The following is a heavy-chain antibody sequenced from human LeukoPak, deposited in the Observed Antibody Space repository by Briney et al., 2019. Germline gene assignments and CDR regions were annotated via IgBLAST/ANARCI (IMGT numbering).Heavy chain of an antibody. Sequence: SETLSLTCTVSGGSISNYYWNWIRQPPGKGLEWIGNIFYSGSTYYSPSLKSRVTISLDTSRNQFSLKVNSVTAADTAVYYCAKSYGYGLVDLWGQGTMVTVSS. V-gene: IGHV4-59*12. J-gene: IGHJ3*01. D-gene: IGHD5-18*01. CDR3: AKSYGYGLVDL. CDR2: IFYSGST. CDR1: GGSISNYY.